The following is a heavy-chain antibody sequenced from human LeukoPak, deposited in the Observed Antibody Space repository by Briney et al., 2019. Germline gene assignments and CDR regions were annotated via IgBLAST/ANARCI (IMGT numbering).Heavy chain of an antibody. J-gene: IGHJ3*02. CDR3: AKDIWVTMIVAFDAFDI. V-gene: IGHV3-23*01. Sequence: GGSLRLSCAASGFTFSSYAMSWVCQAPGKGLEWVSAISGSGGSTYYADSVKGRFTISRDNAKNTLYLQMNSLRAEDTAVYYCAKDIWVTMIVAFDAFDIWGQGTMVTVSS. D-gene: IGHD3-22*01. CDR2: ISGSGGST. CDR1: GFTFSSYA.